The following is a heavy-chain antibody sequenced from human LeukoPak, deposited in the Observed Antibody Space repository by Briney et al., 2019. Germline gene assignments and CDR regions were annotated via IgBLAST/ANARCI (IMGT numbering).Heavy chain of an antibody. CDR1: GYTFTSYG. CDR2: ISAYNGNT. D-gene: IGHD3-22*01. V-gene: IGHV1-18*01. J-gene: IGHJ4*02. CDR3: AREWGEAKYYYDSSGYSTAFDY. Sequence: ASVKVSCKASGYTFTSYGISWVRQAPGQGLEWMGWISAYNGNTNYAQKLQGRVTMTTDTSTSTAYMELRSLRSDDTAVYYCAREWGEAKYYYDSSGYSTAFDYWGQGTLVTVSS.